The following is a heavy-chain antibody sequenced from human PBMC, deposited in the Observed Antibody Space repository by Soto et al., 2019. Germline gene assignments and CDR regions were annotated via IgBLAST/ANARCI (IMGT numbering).Heavy chain of an antibody. J-gene: IGHJ4*02. V-gene: IGHV1-69*13. CDR2: FIPIFQTG. Sequence: ASVKVSCKASGGTFNTFSIACVRQAPGQGLEWVGSFIPIFQTGDYSEKFQDRVTLAADESSGTAYMELRSLRSEDTAVYYCAVRIPADGTFDFWGQGTPVTVSS. CDR1: GGTFNTFS. D-gene: IGHD6-13*01. CDR3: AVRIPADGTFDF.